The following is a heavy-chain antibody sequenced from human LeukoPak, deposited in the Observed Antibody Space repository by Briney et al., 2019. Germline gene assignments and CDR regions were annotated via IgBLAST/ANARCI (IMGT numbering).Heavy chain of an antibody. CDR3: ARDKCLGGYCSGGRANWFDP. Sequence: SETLSLTCAVYGGSFSGYYWSWIRQPPGKGLEWIGEINHSGSTYYNPSLKSRVTISVDTSKNQFSLKLSSVTAADTAVYYCARDKCLGGYCSGGRANWFDPWGQGTLVTVSS. V-gene: IGHV4-34*01. CDR1: GGSFSGYY. D-gene: IGHD2-15*01. CDR2: INHSGST. J-gene: IGHJ5*02.